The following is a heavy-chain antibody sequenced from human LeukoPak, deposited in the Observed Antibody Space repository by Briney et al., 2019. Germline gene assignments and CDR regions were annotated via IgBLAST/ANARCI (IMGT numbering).Heavy chain of an antibody. CDR1: GFTFSSYR. CDR2: ISSSSSTI. J-gene: IGHJ3*02. CDR3: AREGVFSRAFDI. Sequence: GGSLRLSCAASGFTFSSYRMNWVRQAPGKGLEWVSYISSSSSTIYYADSVKGGFTISRDNAKNLLYLQMNSLRAEETAVYYCAREGVFSRAFDIWGQGTMVTVSS. V-gene: IGHV3-48*01.